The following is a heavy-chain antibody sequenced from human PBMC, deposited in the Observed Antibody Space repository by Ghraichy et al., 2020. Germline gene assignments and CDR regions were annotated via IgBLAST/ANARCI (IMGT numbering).Heavy chain of an antibody. CDR1: GGSFSGYY. V-gene: IGHV4-34*01. CDR3: ARVVVVPAKVPFYYYYYGMDV. J-gene: IGHJ6*02. CDR2: INHSGST. Sequence: SETLSLTCAVYGGSFSGYYWSWIRQPPGKGLEWIGEINHSGSTNYNPSLKSRVTISVDTSKNQFSLKLSSVTAADTAVYYCARVVVVPAKVPFYYYYYGMDVWGQGTTVTVSS. D-gene: IGHD2-2*01.